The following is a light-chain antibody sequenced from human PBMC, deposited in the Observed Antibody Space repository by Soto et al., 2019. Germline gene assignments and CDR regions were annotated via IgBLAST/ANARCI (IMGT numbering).Light chain of an antibody. V-gene: IGKV3-15*01. J-gene: IGKJ4*01. CDR3: QQYNNWPLT. Sequence: EIVMTQSPATLSSFLGARXPLXCRASQAVNTRLAWYQHRPGQAPRLLIYGASTRATGLPARFSGSGSGTEFTLTISSLQSEDFAVYYCQQYNNWPLTFGGGTKVDIK. CDR2: GAS. CDR1: QAVNTR.